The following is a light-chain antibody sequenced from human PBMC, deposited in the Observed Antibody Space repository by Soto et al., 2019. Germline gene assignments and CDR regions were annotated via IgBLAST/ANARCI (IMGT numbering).Light chain of an antibody. J-gene: IGLJ2*01. Sequence: QSALTQPASVSGSPGQSITISCTGTSSDVGGYNYVSWYQQHPGKAPKLMIYDVSNRPSGVSNRFSGSKSGNTASLTISGLQAEDKADYYCSSYTTSSPHVVFGGGTKLTVL. CDR1: SSDVGGYNY. CDR2: DVS. V-gene: IGLV2-14*01. CDR3: SSYTTSSPHVV.